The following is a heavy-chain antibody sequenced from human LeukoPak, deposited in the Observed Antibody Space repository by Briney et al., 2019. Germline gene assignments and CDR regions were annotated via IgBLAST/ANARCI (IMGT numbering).Heavy chain of an antibody. V-gene: IGHV3-30*04. D-gene: IGHD5-12*01. CDR1: GFTFSSYA. Sequence: GGSLRLSCAASGFTFSSYAMHWVRQAPGKGLEWVAVISYDGSNKYYADSVKGRFTISRDNSKNTLYLQMNSLRAEDTAVYYCARDNGYVYYMDVWGKGTTVTVSS. CDR3: ARDNGYVYYMDV. CDR2: ISYDGSNK. J-gene: IGHJ6*03.